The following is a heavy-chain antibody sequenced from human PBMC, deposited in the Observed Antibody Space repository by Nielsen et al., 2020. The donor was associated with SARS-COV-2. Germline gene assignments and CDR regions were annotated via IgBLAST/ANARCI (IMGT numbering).Heavy chain of an antibody. D-gene: IGHD6-19*01. CDR2: FDPEDGET. Sequence: ASVKVSCKVSGYTLTELSMHWVRQAPGKGLEWMGGFDPEDGETIYAQKFQGRVTMTEDTSTDTAYMELSSLRSEDTAVFYCATAGIAVAYYFDYWGQGTLVTVSS. J-gene: IGHJ4*02. V-gene: IGHV1-24*01. CDR3: ATAGIAVAYYFDY. CDR1: GYTLTELS.